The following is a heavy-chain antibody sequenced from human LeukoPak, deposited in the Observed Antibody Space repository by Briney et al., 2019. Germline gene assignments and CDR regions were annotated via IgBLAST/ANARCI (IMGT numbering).Heavy chain of an antibody. Sequence: PGGSLRLSCAASGFSFGTSWMTWVRQAPGKGLEWVANIRRDGGEIYYMDSVKGRFAISRDNAKNSLYLQMNSLRVEDTAVYYCVRDGDDWNDFDHWGQGTLVTVSS. CDR2: IRRDGGEI. V-gene: IGHV3-7*01. J-gene: IGHJ4*02. CDR3: VRDGDDWNDFDH. CDR1: GFSFGTSW. D-gene: IGHD1-1*01.